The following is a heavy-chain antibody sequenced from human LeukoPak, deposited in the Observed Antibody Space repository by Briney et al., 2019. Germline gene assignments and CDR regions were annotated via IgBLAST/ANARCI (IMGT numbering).Heavy chain of an antibody. CDR3: ARKPSGYTYSQGSYMDV. Sequence: GGSLRLSCAASGFTFSSYSMHWVRQAQGKGLEWVSTTSSSGTYMYYADSVKGRFTISRDNAKNSLYLQMSGLTAEDTAVYYCARKPSGYTYSQGSYMDVWGKGTTVTVSS. CDR1: GFTFSSYS. V-gene: IGHV3-21*01. J-gene: IGHJ6*03. D-gene: IGHD5-18*01. CDR2: TSSSGTYM.